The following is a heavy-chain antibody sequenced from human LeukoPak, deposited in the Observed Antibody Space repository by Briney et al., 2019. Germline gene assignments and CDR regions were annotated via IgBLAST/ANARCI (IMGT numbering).Heavy chain of an antibody. Sequence: GASVTVSCKASGYTFTGYYLHWVRQAPGQGLEWMGWINPNSGGTNYAQKFQGRVTMTRDTSISTAYMEVSRLRSDDTAVYYCARVGGPGYSSGWYGYWGQGTLVTVSS. CDR1: GYTFTGYY. CDR2: INPNSGGT. J-gene: IGHJ4*02. CDR3: ARVGGPGYSSGWYGY. D-gene: IGHD6-19*01. V-gene: IGHV1-2*02.